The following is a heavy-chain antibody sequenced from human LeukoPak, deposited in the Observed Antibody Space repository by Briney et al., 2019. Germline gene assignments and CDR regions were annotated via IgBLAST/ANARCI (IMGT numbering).Heavy chain of an antibody. CDR3: ARGPIAAAGRPNFDY. V-gene: IGHV1-18*01. CDR2: ISAYNGNT. Sequence: ASVKVSCKASGYTFTSYGISWVRQAPGQGLEWMGWISAYNGNTNYAQKLRGRVTMTTDTSTSTAYMELRSLRSDDTAVYYCARGPIAAAGRPNFDYWGQGTLVTVSS. J-gene: IGHJ4*02. CDR1: GYTFTSYG. D-gene: IGHD6-13*01.